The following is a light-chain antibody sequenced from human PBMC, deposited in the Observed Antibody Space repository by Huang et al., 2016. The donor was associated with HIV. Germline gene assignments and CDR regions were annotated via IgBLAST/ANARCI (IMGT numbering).Light chain of an antibody. CDR1: QTINTY. CDR2: AAS. J-gene: IGKJ4*01. CDR3: QQSYSSLLS. Sequence: DIQMTQSPSSLSASVGDRVIMTCRASQTINTYLNWYQQRPGKAPKLLIYAASSLQSGDPSRFSGSGSGTDFTLTISSLQPEDFATYYCQQSYSSLLSFGGGTKVAIK. V-gene: IGKV1-39*01.